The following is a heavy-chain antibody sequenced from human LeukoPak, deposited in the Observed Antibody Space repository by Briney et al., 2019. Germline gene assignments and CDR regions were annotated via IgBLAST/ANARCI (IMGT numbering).Heavy chain of an antibody. CDR3: ARDLYCSSTSCGYYYGMDV. CDR1: GFTFSSYP. CDR2: ISYDGSNK. J-gene: IGHJ6*02. V-gene: IGHV3-30*04. D-gene: IGHD2-2*01. Sequence: GGSLRLSCAASGFTFSSYPMHWVRQAPGKGLEWVAVISYDGSNKYYADSVKGRFTISRDNSKNTLYLQMNSLRAEDTAVYYCARDLYCSSTSCGYYYGMDVWGQGTLVTVSS.